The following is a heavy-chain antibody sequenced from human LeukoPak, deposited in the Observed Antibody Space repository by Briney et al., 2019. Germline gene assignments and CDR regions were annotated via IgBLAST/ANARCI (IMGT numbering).Heavy chain of an antibody. V-gene: IGHV3-21*01. CDR1: EFTFSNYW. Sequence: PGGSLRLSCATSEFTFSNYWMSWVRQAPGKGLEWVSSISSSSSYIYYADSVKGRFTISRDNAKNSLYLQMNSLRAEDTAVYYCARPDTAYGYFDYWGQGTLVTVSS. D-gene: IGHD5-18*01. CDR3: ARPDTAYGYFDY. J-gene: IGHJ4*02. CDR2: ISSSSSYI.